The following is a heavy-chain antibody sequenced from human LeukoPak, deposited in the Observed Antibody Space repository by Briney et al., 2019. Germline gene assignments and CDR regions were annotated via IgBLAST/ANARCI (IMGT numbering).Heavy chain of an antibody. V-gene: IGHV4-34*01. J-gene: IGHJ4*02. CDR2: INHSGST. CDR1: GGSISGYY. CDR3: ARGLAVSIYYFDY. Sequence: PSETLSLTCTVSGGSISGYYWSWIRQPPGKGLEWIGEINHSGSTNYNPSLKSRVTISVDTSRNQFSMKLSSVTAADTAVYYCARGLAVSIYYFDYWGQGTLVTVSS. D-gene: IGHD3-16*02.